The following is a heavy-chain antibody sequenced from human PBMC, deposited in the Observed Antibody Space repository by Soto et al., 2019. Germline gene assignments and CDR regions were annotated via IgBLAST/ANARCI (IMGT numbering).Heavy chain of an antibody. CDR2: MNPNSGNT. CDR1: GYTFTSYD. V-gene: IGHV1-8*01. D-gene: IGHD2-2*01. Sequence: ASVKVSCKASGYTFTSYDINWVRQATGQGLEWMGWMNPNSGNTGYAQKFQGRVTMTRNTSISTAYMELSSLRSEDTAVYYCARAPPFVVVPAAIPHWFDPWGQGTLVTVSS. J-gene: IGHJ5*02. CDR3: ARAPPFVVVPAAIPHWFDP.